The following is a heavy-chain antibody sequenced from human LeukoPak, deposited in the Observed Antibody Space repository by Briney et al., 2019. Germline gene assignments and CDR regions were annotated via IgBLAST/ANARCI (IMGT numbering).Heavy chain of an antibody. Sequence: PSETLSLTCTVSGGSISSSSYYWGWIRQPPGKGLEWIGSIYYSGSTYYNPSLKSRVTISVDTSKNQFSLKLSSVTAADTAVYYCARLSPPLDYWGQGTLVTVSS. CDR3: ARLSPPLDY. V-gene: IGHV4-39*07. J-gene: IGHJ4*02. CDR1: GGSISSSSYY. CDR2: IYYSGST.